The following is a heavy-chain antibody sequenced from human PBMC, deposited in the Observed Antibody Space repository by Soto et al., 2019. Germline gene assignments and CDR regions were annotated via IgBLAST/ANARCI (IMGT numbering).Heavy chain of an antibody. D-gene: IGHD3-16*01. V-gene: IGHV3-48*01. CDR1: GFTFSSYS. Sequence: GGSLRLSCAASGFTFSSYSMNWVRQAPGKGLEWVSYISSSSSTIYYADSVKGRFTISRDNAKNSLYLQMNSLRAEDTAVYYCARDSRYDYIWGISGPAFDIWGQGTMVTVSS. J-gene: IGHJ3*02. CDR3: ARDSRYDYIWGISGPAFDI. CDR2: ISSSSSTI.